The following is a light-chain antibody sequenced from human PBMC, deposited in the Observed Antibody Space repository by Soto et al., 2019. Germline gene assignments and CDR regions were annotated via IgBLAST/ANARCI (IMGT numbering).Light chain of an antibody. CDR1: QSVSNNY. Sequence: EIVLTQSPGTLSLSPGERSTLSCRASQSVSNNYLAWYQQKPGQAPRLLIYGASNRATGIPGRFSGSGFGTDFTLTISRLEPEDFAVYYCQQYGSSPPITFGQGTRLEIK. CDR2: GAS. J-gene: IGKJ5*01. CDR3: QQYGSSPPIT. V-gene: IGKV3-20*01.